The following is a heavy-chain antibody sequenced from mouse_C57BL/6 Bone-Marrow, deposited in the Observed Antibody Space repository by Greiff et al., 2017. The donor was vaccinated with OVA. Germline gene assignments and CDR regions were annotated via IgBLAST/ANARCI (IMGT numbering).Heavy chain of an antibody. CDR2: IDPANGNT. Sequence: VQLKESVAELVRPGASVKLSCTASGFNIKNTYMPWVQQRPEQGLEWIGRIDPANGNTKYAPKFQGKATITADTSSNTAYLQLSSLTSEDTAIYYCARHDYPGFAYWGQGTLVTVSA. CDR1: GFNIKNTY. V-gene: IGHV14-3*01. CDR3: ARHDYPGFAY. D-gene: IGHD2-4*01. J-gene: IGHJ3*01.